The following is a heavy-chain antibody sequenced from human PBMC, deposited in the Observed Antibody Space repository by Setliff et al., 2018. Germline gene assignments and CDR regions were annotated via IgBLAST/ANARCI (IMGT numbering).Heavy chain of an antibody. V-gene: IGHV1-18*01. Sequence: GASVKVSCKASGYTFTSYGIGWVRQAPGQGLEWMGWISAYNGNTNYAQKLQGRVTMTTDTSTSTAYMELRSLRSDDTAVYYCARHQAAAGPRGYYFDYWGQGTLVTVSS. CDR2: ISAYNGNT. D-gene: IGHD6-13*01. J-gene: IGHJ4*02. CDR1: GYTFTSYG. CDR3: ARHQAAAGPRGYYFDY.